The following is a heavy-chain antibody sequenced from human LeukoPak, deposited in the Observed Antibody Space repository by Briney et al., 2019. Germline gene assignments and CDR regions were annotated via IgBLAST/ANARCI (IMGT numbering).Heavy chain of an antibody. V-gene: IGHV1-46*01. Sequence: GASVKVSCKASGYTFTSYYMHWVRQAPGHGLEWMGIINPSGGSTSYAQKFQGRVTMTRDMSTSTVYMELSSLRSEDTAVYYCARDGVWSGYYLSGWPGDYWGQGTLVTVSS. D-gene: IGHD3-3*01. CDR1: GYTFTSYY. CDR3: ARDGVWSGYYLSGWPGDY. J-gene: IGHJ4*02. CDR2: INPSGGST.